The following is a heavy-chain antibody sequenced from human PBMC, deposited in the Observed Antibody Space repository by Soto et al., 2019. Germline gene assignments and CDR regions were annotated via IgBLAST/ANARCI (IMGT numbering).Heavy chain of an antibody. CDR2: LYYSANT. Sequence: QLHLQESGPGLVKPSETLSLTCAVSSSSLSSSDYFWAWIRQPPGKGLECIGRLYYSANTHYNPSLKSRAAISVDTSKNQFSLRLASVTAADPAAYYCARLAVGAARHSDFDRLGQGALVTVSS. D-gene: IGHD2-15*01. CDR1: SSSLSSSDYF. V-gene: IGHV4-39*01. J-gene: IGHJ4*02. CDR3: ARLAVGAARHSDFDR.